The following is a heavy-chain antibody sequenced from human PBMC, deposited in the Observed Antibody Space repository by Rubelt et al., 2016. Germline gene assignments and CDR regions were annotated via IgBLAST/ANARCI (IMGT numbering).Heavy chain of an antibody. CDR1: GYSISSRYY. V-gene: IGHV4-38-2*02. Sequence: QVQLQESGPGLVKPSETLSLTCTVSGYSISSRYYWGWIRQPPGKGLEWIGSIYYSGTTYYNPSLKSRVTISVDTSKNQFSLKLNSVTAADTAVYYCARGLQAVTGWGQGALVTVSS. CDR2: IYYSGTT. D-gene: IGHD5-18*01. CDR3: ARGLQAVTG. J-gene: IGHJ4*02.